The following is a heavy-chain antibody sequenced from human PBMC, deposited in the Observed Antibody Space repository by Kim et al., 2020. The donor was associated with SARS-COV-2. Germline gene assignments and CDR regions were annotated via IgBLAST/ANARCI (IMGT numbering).Heavy chain of an antibody. Sequence: ASVKVSCKASGYTFTSYDINWVRQATGQGLEWMGWMNPNSGNTGYAQKFQGRVTMTRNTSISTAYMELSSLRSEDTAVYYCARHTTDIVADDYWGQGTLVTVSS. D-gene: IGHD5-12*01. CDR2: MNPNSGNT. V-gene: IGHV1-8*01. CDR3: ARHTTDIVADDY. J-gene: IGHJ4*02. CDR1: GYTFTSYD.